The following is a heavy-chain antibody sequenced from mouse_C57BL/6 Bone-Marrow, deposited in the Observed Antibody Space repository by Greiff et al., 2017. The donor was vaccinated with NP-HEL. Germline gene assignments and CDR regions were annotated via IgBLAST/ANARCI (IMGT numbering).Heavy chain of an antibody. Sequence: QVQLQQSGPELVRPGASVKISCKAPGYTFTSHWMQWVRQRPGQGLEWIGEIFPGRGSTYYNEKFKGKATLTVDQSSSTAFMHLSSLTSEASAVYFCARFGTTVVAPFAYWGQGTLVTVSA. CDR3: ARFGTTVVAPFAY. V-gene: IGHV1-56*01. J-gene: IGHJ3*01. CDR1: GYTFTSHW. D-gene: IGHD1-1*01. CDR2: IFPGRGST.